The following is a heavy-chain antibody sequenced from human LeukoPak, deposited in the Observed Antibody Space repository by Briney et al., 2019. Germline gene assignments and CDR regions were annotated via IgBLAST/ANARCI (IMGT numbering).Heavy chain of an antibody. CDR3: AKGYDFWSPFDY. Sequence: SGGSLRLSCAASGFTFSSYAMSWVRQAPGKGLEWVSAISGSGGSTYYADSVKGRFTISRDNSKNTLYLQMNRLRAEDTAVYYCAKGYDFWSPFDYWGQGTLVTVSS. V-gene: IGHV3-23*01. J-gene: IGHJ4*02. D-gene: IGHD3-3*01. CDR2: ISGSGGST. CDR1: GFTFSSYA.